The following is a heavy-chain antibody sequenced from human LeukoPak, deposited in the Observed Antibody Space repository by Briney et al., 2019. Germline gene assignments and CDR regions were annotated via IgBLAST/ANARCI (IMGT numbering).Heavy chain of an antibody. J-gene: IGHJ5*02. CDR3: ASGTLYYDFWSGGYNWFDP. V-gene: IGHV4-4*07. CDR2: IYTSGST. D-gene: IGHD3-3*01. CDR1: GGSISSYY. Sequence: SETLSLTCTVSGGSISSYYWSWIRQPAGKGLEWIGRIYTSGSTNYNPSLKSRVTMSVDTSKNQFSLKLSYVTAADTAVYYWASGTLYYDFWSGGYNWFDPWGQGTLVTVSS.